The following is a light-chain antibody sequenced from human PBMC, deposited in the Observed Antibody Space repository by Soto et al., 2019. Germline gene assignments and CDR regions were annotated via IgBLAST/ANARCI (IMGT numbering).Light chain of an antibody. CDR1: SDVVGAYSY. CDR2: DVI. CDR3: SSYTRGRTVV. V-gene: IGLV2-14*01. Sequence: QSALTQPASVSGSPGQSITISCTGTSDVVGAYSYVSWYQQVPGKAPKLIIYDVINRPSGVSHRFSGSKSGSTASLTISGLQAEDEADYYCSSYTRGRTVVFGGGTKLTVL. J-gene: IGLJ2*01.